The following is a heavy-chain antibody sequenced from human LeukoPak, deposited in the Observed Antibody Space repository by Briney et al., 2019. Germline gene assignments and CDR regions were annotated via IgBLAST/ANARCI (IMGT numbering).Heavy chain of an antibody. CDR1: GGSISSGDYY. CDR3: ARAPITIFGVAIGGYFDY. D-gene: IGHD3-3*01. V-gene: IGHV4-61*08. J-gene: IGHJ4*02. CDR2: IYYSGST. Sequence: SETLSLTCTVSGGSISSGDYYWSWIRQPPGKGLEWIGYIYYSGSTNYNPSLKSRVTISVDTSKNQFSLKLSSVTAADTAVYYCARAPITIFGVAIGGYFDYWGQGTLVTVSS.